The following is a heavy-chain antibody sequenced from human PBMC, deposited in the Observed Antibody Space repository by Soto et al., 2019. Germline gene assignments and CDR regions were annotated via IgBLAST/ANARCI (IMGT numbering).Heavy chain of an antibody. D-gene: IGHD3-16*01. CDR2: ISATGGGT. CDR3: AKDRRAGGNSAFYFYX. Sequence: GGSLRLSCAASGFNFSSYAMSWVRQAPGKGLEWVSLISATGGGTYYEDSVKVRFTISRDNSENTLYLQVHSLRAEDTAVYYCAKDRRAGGNSAFYFYXWGQVAPLTVSX. V-gene: IGHV3-23*01. J-gene: IGHJ4*02. CDR1: GFNFSSYA.